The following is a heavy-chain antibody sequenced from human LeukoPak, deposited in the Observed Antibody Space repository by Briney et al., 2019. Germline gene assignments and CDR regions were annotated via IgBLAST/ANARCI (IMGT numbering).Heavy chain of an antibody. V-gene: IGHV4-59*01. J-gene: IGHJ5*02. Sequence: PSETLSLTCTVSGGSISSYYWSWIRQPPGKGLEWIGYIYYSGSTNYNPSLKSRVTISVDTSKNQFSQKLGSVYAAATDVYYCARDKGNAWGQGPLVTVSS. CDR2: IYYSGST. CDR1: GGSISSYY. CDR3: ARDKGNA.